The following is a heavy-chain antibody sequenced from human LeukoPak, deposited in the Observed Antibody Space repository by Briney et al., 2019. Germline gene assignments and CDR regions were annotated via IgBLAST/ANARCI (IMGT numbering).Heavy chain of an antibody. CDR2: IIPMLDIQ. CDR3: ASERGATQYFDY. CDR1: GGTFSSYV. V-gene: IGHV1-69*04. Sequence: ASVKVSCEASGGTFSSYVITWVRQAPGQGLEWMGRIIPMLDIQNYAQKFQGRVTITADKSTSTAYMELSSLRSEDTAVYYCASERGATQYFDYWGQGTLVTVSS. D-gene: IGHD3-10*01. J-gene: IGHJ4*02.